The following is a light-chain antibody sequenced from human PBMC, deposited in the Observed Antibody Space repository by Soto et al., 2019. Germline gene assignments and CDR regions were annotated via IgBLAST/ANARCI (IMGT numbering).Light chain of an antibody. V-gene: IGLV2-14*01. CDR2: DVS. Sequence: QSVLTQPASVSGSPGQSITISCTGTSSDVGGYNYASWYQQHPGKAPKLMIYDVSNRPSGVSNRFSGSKSGNTASLTISGLQAEDEADYYCSSYTSSSTSGFGGGTKLTVL. CDR3: SSYTSSSTSG. CDR1: SSDVGGYNY. J-gene: IGLJ2*01.